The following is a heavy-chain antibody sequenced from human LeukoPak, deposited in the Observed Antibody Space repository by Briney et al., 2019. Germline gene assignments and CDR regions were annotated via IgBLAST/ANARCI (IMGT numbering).Heavy chain of an antibody. CDR3: ARSHTQKEFCGGGRCYPTVWWFDP. D-gene: IGHD2-15*01. CDR2: IDSKNGNR. J-gene: IGHJ5*02. Sequence: ASVKVSCKASGYTFINNDINWVRQAPGQGLEWMAWIDSKNGNRGYAQNFQGRVTMTTDISINTAYLELSSLRSEDTAVYYCARSHTQKEFCGGGRCYPTVWWFDPWGQGTLVTVSS. CDR1: GYTFINND. V-gene: IGHV1-8*01.